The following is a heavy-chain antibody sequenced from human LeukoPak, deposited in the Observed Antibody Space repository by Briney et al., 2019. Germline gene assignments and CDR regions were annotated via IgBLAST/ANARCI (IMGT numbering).Heavy chain of an antibody. CDR3: AREGSGITIFGVVSPIEGFDP. J-gene: IGHJ5*02. D-gene: IGHD3-3*01. V-gene: IGHV4-4*02. Sequence: SETLSLTCAVSGGSISSSNWWSWVRQPPGKGLEWIGEIYHSGSTNYNPSLKSRVTISVDKSKNQFSLKLSSATAADTAVYYCAREGSGITIFGVVSPIEGFDPWGQGTLVTVSS. CDR1: GGSISSSNW. CDR2: IYHSGST.